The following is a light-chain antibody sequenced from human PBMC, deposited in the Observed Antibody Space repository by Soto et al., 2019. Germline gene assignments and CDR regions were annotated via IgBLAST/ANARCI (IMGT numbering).Light chain of an antibody. CDR3: HQYDGSHLT. J-gene: IGKJ3*01. CDR2: GSS. CDR1: QSLRINS. V-gene: IGKV3-20*01. Sequence: EIVLTQSPGTLSLSPGERATLSCRASQSLRINSLAWYQQKPGQSPRLLVYGSSTRDTGIPARFRGSGCGTEDVLTTISQVPQEYSMNYYHQYDGSHLTFGPGTKVDIK.